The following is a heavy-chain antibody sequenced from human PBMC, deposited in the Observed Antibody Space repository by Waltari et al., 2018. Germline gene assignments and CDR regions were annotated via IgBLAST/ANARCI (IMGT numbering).Heavy chain of an antibody. D-gene: IGHD3-3*01. CDR3: ARGRNGVVIDYYYGMEL. J-gene: IGHJ6*02. CDR2: IYYSGST. V-gene: IGHV4-59*01. Sequence: QVQLQESGPGLVKPSETLSLTCTVSGGSISSYYWNWIRQPPGKGLEWIGYIYYSGSTNYHPSLKSRVTISVDTSKNQFSLKLRSVTAADTAVYYCARGRNGVVIDYYYGMELWGQGTTVTFAS. CDR1: GGSISSYY.